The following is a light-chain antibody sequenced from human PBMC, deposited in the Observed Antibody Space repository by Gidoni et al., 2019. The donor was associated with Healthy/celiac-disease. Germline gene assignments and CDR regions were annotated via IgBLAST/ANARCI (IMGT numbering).Light chain of an antibody. V-gene: IGKV1-33*01. J-gene: IGKJ4*02. CDR3: QLYDNTACT. Sequence: DIQMTQSPSSLSASVGDRVTITCQASQDISNYLNWYQQKPGKAPKLLIYDASNLETGVPSRFSGSGSGTDFTFTISSLQPEDIATYYCQLYDNTACTFGGGTKVEIK. CDR2: DAS. CDR1: QDISNY.